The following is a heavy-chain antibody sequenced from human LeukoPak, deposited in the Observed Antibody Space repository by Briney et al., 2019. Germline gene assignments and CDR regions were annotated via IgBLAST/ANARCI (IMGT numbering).Heavy chain of an antibody. CDR1: GDSISNYY. D-gene: IGHD5-18*01. CDR2: IHYSGNI. Sequence: SETLSLTCTVSGDSISNYYWSWIRQPPGKGLEWIGYIHYSGNINYNASLRSRATISLDTSKNQFSLRLSSVTAADTAVYFCARVWSGYTHGLELDVWGKGMSVTVSS. J-gene: IGHJ6*04. CDR3: ARVWSGYTHGLELDV. V-gene: IGHV4-59*01.